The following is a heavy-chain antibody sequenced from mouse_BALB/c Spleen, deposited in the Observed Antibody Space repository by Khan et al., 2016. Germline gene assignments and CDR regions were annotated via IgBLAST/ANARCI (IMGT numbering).Heavy chain of an antibody. CDR1: GFSLTSYG. Sequence: QMQLKESGPGLVAPSQSLSITCTVSGFSLTSYGVHWVRQPPGKGLEWLGVIWTGGSTNYNSALMSRLSISKDNSKSQVLLKMNSLQTDDTAMYYCARTTVSYAMDYWGQGTSVTVSS. CDR2: IWTGGST. CDR3: ARTTVSYAMDY. D-gene: IGHD1-1*01. J-gene: IGHJ4*01. V-gene: IGHV2-9*02.